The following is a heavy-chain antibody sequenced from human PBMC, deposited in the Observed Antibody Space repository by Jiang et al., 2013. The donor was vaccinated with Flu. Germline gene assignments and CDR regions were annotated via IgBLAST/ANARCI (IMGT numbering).Heavy chain of an antibody. J-gene: IGHJ3*02. D-gene: IGHD2-15*01. CDR3: AREGVVAGAFDI. CDR1: GGSISSYY. V-gene: IGHV4-59*01. Sequence: CTVSGGSISSYYWSWIRQSPGKGLEWIGYIYYSETTNYNPSLKSRVTISVDTSKTQFSLKLSSVTAADTAVYYCAREGVVAGAFDIWGQGTMVTVSS. CDR2: IYYSETT.